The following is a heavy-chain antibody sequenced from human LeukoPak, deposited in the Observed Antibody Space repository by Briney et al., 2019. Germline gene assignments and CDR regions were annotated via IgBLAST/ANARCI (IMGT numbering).Heavy chain of an antibody. CDR1: GFTFSSYA. J-gene: IGHJ4*02. CDR2: ISGSGSGT. V-gene: IGHV3-23*01. Sequence: GGSLRLSYAASGFTFSSYAMSWVRQAPGKGLEWVSTISGSGSGTYYADSVKGRFTISRDNSKNTLYLQMNSLRAEDTAVYYCAKKGQQTGTDYFDYWGQGTLVTVSS. CDR3: AKKGQQTGTDYFDY. D-gene: IGHD3-9*01.